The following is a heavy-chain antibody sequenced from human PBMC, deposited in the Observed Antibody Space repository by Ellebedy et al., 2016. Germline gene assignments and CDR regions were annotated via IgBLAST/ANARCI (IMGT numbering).Heavy chain of an antibody. CDR1: GFTFSSYS. V-gene: IGHV3-21*01. J-gene: IGHJ4*02. CDR2: ISSSSSYI. CDR3: ARGANEYGIPPY. Sequence: GGSLRLSCAASGFTFSSYSMNWVRQAPGKGLEWVSSISSSSSYIYYADSVKGRFTISRDNAKNSLYLQMNSLRAEDTAVYYCARGANEYGIPPYWGQGTLVTVSS. D-gene: IGHD4-17*01.